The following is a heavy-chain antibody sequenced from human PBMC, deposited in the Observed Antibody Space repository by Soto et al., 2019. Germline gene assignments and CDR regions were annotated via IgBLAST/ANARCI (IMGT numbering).Heavy chain of an antibody. CDR3: AKTEGYPYYFDY. V-gene: IGHV3-23*01. Sequence: LRLSCAASGFTFSSYAMSWVRQAPGKGLEWVSAISGSGGSTNHADSVKGRFTMSRDNSKNTVYLQMNSLRAEDTAVYYCAKTEGYPYYFDYWGQGTLVTVSS. CDR1: GFTFSSYA. D-gene: IGHD6-13*01. CDR2: ISGSGGST. J-gene: IGHJ4*02.